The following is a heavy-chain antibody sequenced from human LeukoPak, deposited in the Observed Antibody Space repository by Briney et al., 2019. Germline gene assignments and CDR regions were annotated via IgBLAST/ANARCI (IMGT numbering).Heavy chain of an antibody. CDR1: GFAFSSYG. V-gene: IGHV3-21*01. CDR3: ARDRWFGELLGPYYMDV. D-gene: IGHD3-10*01. J-gene: IGHJ6*03. Sequence: PGGSLRLSCAASGFAFSSYGMHWVRQAPGKGLEWVSSISSSSSYIYYADSVKGRFTISRDNAKNSVYLQMNSLRAEDTAVYYCARDRWFGELLGPYYMDVWGKGTTVTVSS. CDR2: ISSSSSYI.